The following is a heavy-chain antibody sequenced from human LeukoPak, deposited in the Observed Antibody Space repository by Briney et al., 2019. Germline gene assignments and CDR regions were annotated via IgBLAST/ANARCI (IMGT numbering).Heavy chain of an antibody. CDR3: ARNPYSSGWMIDY. CDR1: GFTLSSYA. CDR2: ISGSGDSS. J-gene: IGHJ4*02. V-gene: IGHV3-23*01. D-gene: IGHD6-19*01. Sequence: GGSLRLSCAASGFTLSSYAMTWVRQAPGKKLEWVSAISGSGDSSYYADSVKGRFSISRDNAKNSLYLQMNSLRSEDTAVYYCARNPYSSGWMIDYWGQGTLVTVSS.